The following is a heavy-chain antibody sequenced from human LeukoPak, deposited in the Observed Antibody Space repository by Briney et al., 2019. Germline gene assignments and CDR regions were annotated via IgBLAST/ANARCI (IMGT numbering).Heavy chain of an antibody. D-gene: IGHD6-13*01. J-gene: IGHJ4*02. CDR3: ARDRGYSSSWSY. V-gene: IGHV4-30-2*01. CDR2: IYHSGST. Sequence: SETLSLTCAVSGGSISSGGYYWSWIRQPPGKGLEWIGYIYHSGSTYYNPSLKSRVTISVDRSKNQFSLKLSSVTAADTAVYYCARDRGYSSSWSYWGQGTLVTVSS. CDR1: GGSISSGGYY.